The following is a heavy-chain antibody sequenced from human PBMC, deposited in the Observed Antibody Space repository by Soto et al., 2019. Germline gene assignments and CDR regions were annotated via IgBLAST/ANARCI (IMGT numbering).Heavy chain of an antibody. J-gene: IGHJ4*02. Sequence: QVQLQESGPGLVKHSETLSLTCTVSGGSISSYYWSWIRQPAGKGLEWIGRIYTSGSTNYNPSLKIRVTMAVDTSKNQFSLKLISVTAADTAVYYCARVMEQRALDYWGQGTLVTVSS. CDR2: IYTSGST. CDR3: ARVMEQRALDY. V-gene: IGHV4-4*07. D-gene: IGHD6-25*01. CDR1: GGSISSYY.